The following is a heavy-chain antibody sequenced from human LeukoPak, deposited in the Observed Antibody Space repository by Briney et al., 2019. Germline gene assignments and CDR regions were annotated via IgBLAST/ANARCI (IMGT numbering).Heavy chain of an antibody. J-gene: IGHJ4*02. CDR1: GFTFSSYA. D-gene: IGHD2-8*01. Sequence: GGSLRLSCAASGFTFSSYAVHWVRQAPGKGLEWVAVISYDGSNKYYADSVKGRFTISRDNSKNTLYLQMNSLRAEDTAVYYCARVNGRYGGYFDYWGQGTLVTVSS. CDR3: ARVNGRYGGYFDY. CDR2: ISYDGSNK. V-gene: IGHV3-30*04.